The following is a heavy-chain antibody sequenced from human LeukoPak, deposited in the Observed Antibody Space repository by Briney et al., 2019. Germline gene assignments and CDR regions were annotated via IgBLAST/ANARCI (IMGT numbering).Heavy chain of an antibody. D-gene: IGHD3-10*01. CDR2: IYYSGST. CDR3: ARQIWFGELLFDY. Sequence: SETLSLTCAVYGGSFSGYYWSWIRQPPGKGLEWIGYIYYSGSTNYNPSLKSRVTISVDTSKNQFSLKLSSVTAADTAVYYCARQIWFGELLFDYWGQGTLVTVSS. CDR1: GGSFSGYY. V-gene: IGHV4-59*01. J-gene: IGHJ4*02.